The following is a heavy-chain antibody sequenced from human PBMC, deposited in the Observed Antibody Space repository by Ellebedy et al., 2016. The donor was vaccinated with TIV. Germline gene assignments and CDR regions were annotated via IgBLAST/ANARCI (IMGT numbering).Heavy chain of an antibody. J-gene: IGHJ4*02. CDR3: AREYHDSSGWDY. D-gene: IGHD3-22*01. V-gene: IGHV1-69*04. CDR2: IIPILGIT. Sequence: ASVQVSCKASGGTFSRYAISWVRQAPGQGLEWMGRIIPILGITNYAQKFQGRIPVTADKSTSTAYMELSSLSSEDTAVYFCAREYHDSSGWDYWGQGTLVTVSS. CDR1: GGTFSRYA.